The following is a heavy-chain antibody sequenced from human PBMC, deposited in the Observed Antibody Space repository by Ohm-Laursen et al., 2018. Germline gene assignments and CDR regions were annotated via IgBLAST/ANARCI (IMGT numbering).Heavy chain of an antibody. CDR1: GYTFTSYG. CDR3: ARGPQLERQVELFY. V-gene: IGHV1-18*01. CDR2: ISAYNGNT. J-gene: IGHJ4*02. Sequence: GSSVKVSCKASGYTFTSYGISWVRQAPGQGLEWMGWISAYNGNTNYAQKLQGRVTMTTDTSTSTAYMELRSLRSDDTAVYYCARGPQLERQVELFYWGQGTLVTVSS. D-gene: IGHD1-1*01.